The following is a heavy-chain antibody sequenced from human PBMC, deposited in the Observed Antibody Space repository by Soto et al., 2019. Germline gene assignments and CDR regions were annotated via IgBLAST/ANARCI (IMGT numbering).Heavy chain of an antibody. V-gene: IGHV3-74*01. CDR3: ARVAVVTRGIDY. CDR2: VNEYGTDS. Sequence: GGSQRLSCGTSGFTFSSSWMRWVRQAPGKGLVWVSRVNEYGTDSNYADSVKGRFTISRDNSENTVYLQMNSLRVEDSAVYYCARVAVVTRGIDYWGQGTLVTVSS. D-gene: IGHD2-2*01. CDR1: GFTFSSSW. J-gene: IGHJ4*01.